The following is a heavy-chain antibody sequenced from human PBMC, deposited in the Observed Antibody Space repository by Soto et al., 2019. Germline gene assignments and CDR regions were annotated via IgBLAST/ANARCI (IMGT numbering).Heavy chain of an antibody. CDR3: ARHLFNPPDYYYMDV. CDR1: GYSFTSYW. CDR2: IYPGDSDT. V-gene: IGHV5-51*01. J-gene: IGHJ6*03. Sequence: EVQLVQFGAEVKKPGESLKISCKGSGYSFTSYWIGWVRQMPGKGLEWMGIIYPGDSDTRYSPSFQGQVTISADKSISTAYLQWSSLKASDTAMYYCARHLFNPPDYYYMDVWGKGTTVTVSS. D-gene: IGHD3-10*01.